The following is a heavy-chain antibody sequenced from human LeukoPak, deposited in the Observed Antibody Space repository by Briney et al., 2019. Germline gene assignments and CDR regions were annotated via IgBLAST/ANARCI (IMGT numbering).Heavy chain of an antibody. V-gene: IGHV1-3*01. CDR2: INAGNGNT. Sequence: ASVKVSCKASGYTFTSYAMHWVRQAPGHRLEWMGWINAGNGNTKYSQKVQGRVTITRDTSASTAYMVLSSLRSEDTAMYFCVRGPPRLNWFDPWGQGTLVTASS. CDR3: VRGPPRLNWFDP. CDR1: GYTFTSYA. J-gene: IGHJ5*02. D-gene: IGHD6-25*01.